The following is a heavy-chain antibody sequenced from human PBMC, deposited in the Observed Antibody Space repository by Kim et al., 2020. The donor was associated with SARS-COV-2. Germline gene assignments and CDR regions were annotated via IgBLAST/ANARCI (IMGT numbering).Heavy chain of an antibody. CDR3: AKDLQDIVVVVAATLGGMDV. CDR1: GFTFSSYG. CDR2: IWYDGSNI. J-gene: IGHJ6*02. V-gene: IGHV3-33*06. Sequence: GGSLRLSCAASGFTFSSYGMHWVRQAPGKGLEWVAVIWYDGSNIYYADSVKGRFTISRDNSKNTLYLQMNSLRAEDTAVYYCAKDLQDIVVVVAATLGGMDVWGQGTTVTVSS. D-gene: IGHD2-15*01.